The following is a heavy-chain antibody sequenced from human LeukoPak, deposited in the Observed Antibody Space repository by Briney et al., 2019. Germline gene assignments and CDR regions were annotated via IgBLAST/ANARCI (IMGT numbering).Heavy chain of an antibody. V-gene: IGHV1-2*02. D-gene: IGHD2-2*01. Sequence: ASVRVSCKASGYTFTGYYMHWVRQAPGQGLEWMGWINLNSGGTNYAQKFQGRVTMTRDTSISTAYMELSRLRSDDTAVYYCARVQGYCSSTSCYPDTNFDYWGQGTLVTVSS. J-gene: IGHJ4*02. CDR2: INLNSGGT. CDR1: GYTFTGYY. CDR3: ARVQGYCSSTSCYPDTNFDY.